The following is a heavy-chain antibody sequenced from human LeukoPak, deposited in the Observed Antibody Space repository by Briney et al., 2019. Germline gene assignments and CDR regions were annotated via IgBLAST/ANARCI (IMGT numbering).Heavy chain of an antibody. D-gene: IGHD3-10*01. CDR1: GFTFSSYE. CDR2: INGGGTTI. Sequence: QPGGSLRLSCAASGFTFSSYETNWVRQSPGKGLEWVSHINGGGTTIYYADSVRGRFTISRDNAKNSLYLQMSSLRAEDTAVYYCARRTASGRESKYFDYWGQGTLVTVSS. J-gene: IGHJ4*02. V-gene: IGHV3-48*03. CDR3: ARRTASGRESKYFDY.